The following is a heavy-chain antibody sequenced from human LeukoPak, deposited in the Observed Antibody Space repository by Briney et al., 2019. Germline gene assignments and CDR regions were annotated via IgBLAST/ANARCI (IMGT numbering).Heavy chain of an antibody. CDR2: IYSGGST. CDR1: GFTVSNTF. J-gene: IGHJ5*02. Sequence: GGSLRLSCAASGFTVSNTFMSWVRQAPGKGLEWVSAIYSGGSTYYADSVKGRFTISRDNSKNTLYLQMNSLRAEDTAMYYCARVQSVGTIDPWGQGTLVTVSS. V-gene: IGHV3-53*01. CDR3: ARVQSVGTIDP. D-gene: IGHD1-26*01.